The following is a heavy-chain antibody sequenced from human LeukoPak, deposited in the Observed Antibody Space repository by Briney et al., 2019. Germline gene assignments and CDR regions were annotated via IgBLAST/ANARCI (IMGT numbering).Heavy chain of an antibody. D-gene: IGHD1-7*01. CDR1: GGSISSSSSY. Sequence: PSETLSLTCTVSGGSISSSSSYWGWIRQPPGKGLEWIGGIYYSGSTYYNPSLKSRVTISVDTSKNQFSLKLNSVTAADTAVYYCARYITGTTGVDHWGQGTLVTVSS. J-gene: IGHJ4*02. V-gene: IGHV4-39*07. CDR3: ARYITGTTGVDH. CDR2: IYYSGST.